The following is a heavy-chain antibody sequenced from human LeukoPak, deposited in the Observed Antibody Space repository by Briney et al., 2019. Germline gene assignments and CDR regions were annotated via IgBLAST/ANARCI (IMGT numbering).Heavy chain of an antibody. CDR3: ARQGGAQQLAHFDY. CDR2: ISSSSSYI. Sequence: GGSLRLSCAASGFTFSSYSMNWVRQAPGKGLEWVSSISSSSSYIYYADSVKGRFTISRDNAKNSLYLQMNSLRAEDTAVYYCARQGGAQQLAHFDYWGQGTLVTVSS. CDR1: GFTFSSYS. J-gene: IGHJ4*02. D-gene: IGHD6-13*01. V-gene: IGHV3-21*01.